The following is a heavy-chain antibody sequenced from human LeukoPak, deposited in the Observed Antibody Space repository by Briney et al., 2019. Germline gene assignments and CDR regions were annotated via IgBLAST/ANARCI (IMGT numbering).Heavy chain of an antibody. CDR1: GFTFSSYA. CDR2: ISSNGGST. Sequence: GGSLRLSCSASGFTFSSYAMHWVRQAPGKGLEYVSAISSNGGSTYYADSVKGRFTISRDNSKNTLYLQMSSLRAEDTAVYYCVKAYSSGWFPGEDWGQGTLVTVSS. J-gene: IGHJ4*02. D-gene: IGHD6-19*01. V-gene: IGHV3-64D*06. CDR3: VKAYSSGWFPGED.